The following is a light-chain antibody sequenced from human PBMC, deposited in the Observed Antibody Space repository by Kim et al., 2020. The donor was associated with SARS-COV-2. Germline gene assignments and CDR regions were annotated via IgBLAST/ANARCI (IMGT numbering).Light chain of an antibody. Sequence: GQAITTTCPGTSGDVGCYNYVSWYQQHPGKAPKLMIHDVSNRPSGVSNRFSGPKSGNTASLTISGLQAEDEADYYCSSYTSSSTLEFGGGTKLTVL. J-gene: IGLJ3*02. CDR1: SGDVGCYNY. CDR3: SSYTSSSTLE. CDR2: DVS. V-gene: IGLV2-14*03.